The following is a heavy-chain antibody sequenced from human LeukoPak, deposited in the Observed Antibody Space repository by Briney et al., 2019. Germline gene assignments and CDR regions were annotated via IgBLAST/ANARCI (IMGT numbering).Heavy chain of an antibody. CDR1: GGSISNYY. CDR3: ARAHSSSWYGNWFDP. D-gene: IGHD6-13*01. CDR2: IYTSGST. V-gene: IGHV4-4*07. Sequence: SETLSLTCTVSGGSISNYYWSWIRQPAGKGLEWIGRIYTSGSTNYNPSLKSRVTMSVDTSKNQFSLKLSSVTAADTAVYYCARAHSSSWYGNWFDPWGQGTLVTVSS. J-gene: IGHJ5*02.